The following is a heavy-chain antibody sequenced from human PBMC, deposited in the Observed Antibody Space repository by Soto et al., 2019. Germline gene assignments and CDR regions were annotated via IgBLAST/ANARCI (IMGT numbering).Heavy chain of an antibody. CDR2: ISSSGSTI. CDR3: ARDGREITFGGVIFIPKYFDY. V-gene: IGHV3-48*03. Sequence: PGGSLSLSCAASGFTLSSYEMNWVRQAPGKGLERVSYISSSGSTIYYADSVKGRFTISRDNAKNSLYLQMNSLRAEDTAVYYCARDGREITFGGVIFIPKYFDYWGQGTLVTVSS. CDR1: GFTLSSYE. D-gene: IGHD3-16*02. J-gene: IGHJ4*02.